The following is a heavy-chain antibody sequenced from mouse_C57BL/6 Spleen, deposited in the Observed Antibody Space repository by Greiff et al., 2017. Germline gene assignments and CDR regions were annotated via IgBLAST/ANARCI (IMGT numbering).Heavy chain of an antibody. D-gene: IGHD1-1*01. CDR1: GYAFSSSW. CDR3: ARGYYGSSYFDY. J-gene: IGHJ2*01. CDR2: IYPGDGDT. Sequence: VQLQQSGPELVKPGASVNISCKASGYAFSSSWMNWVKQRPGKGLEWIGLIYPGDGDTNYNGKFKGKATLTADKSSSTAYMQLSSLTSEDSAVYFCARGYYGSSYFDYWGQGTTLTVSS. V-gene: IGHV1-82*01.